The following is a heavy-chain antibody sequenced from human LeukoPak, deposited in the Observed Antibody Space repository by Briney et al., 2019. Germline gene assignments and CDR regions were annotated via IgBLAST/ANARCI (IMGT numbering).Heavy chain of an antibody. D-gene: IGHD5-24*01. CDR3: ARTIEMATISYFDY. V-gene: IGHV3-74*01. J-gene: IGHJ4*02. Sequence: PGGSLRLSCAASGFSFSVFWMHWVRQVPGKGPVWVSRIKTDGSITDYADSVKGRFTISRDNAKNSLYLQMNSLRAGDTAVYYCARTIEMATISYFDYWGQGTLVTVSS. CDR2: IKTDGSIT. CDR1: GFSFSVFW.